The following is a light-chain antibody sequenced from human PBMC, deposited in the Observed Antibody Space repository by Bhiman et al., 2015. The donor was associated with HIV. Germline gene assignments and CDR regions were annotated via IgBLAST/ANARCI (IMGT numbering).Light chain of an antibody. CDR3: QSYDSSLRIVI. CDR1: ASNIGAGYD. V-gene: IGLV1-40*01. Sequence: QSVLTQPPSVSGAPGQRVTISCTGSASNIGAGYDVHWYQHLPGTAPKLLIYDNNNRPSGVPDRFSGSRSGTSASLAISGLRAEDEADYYCQSYDSSLRIVIFGGGTTLT. J-gene: IGLJ2*01. CDR2: DNN.